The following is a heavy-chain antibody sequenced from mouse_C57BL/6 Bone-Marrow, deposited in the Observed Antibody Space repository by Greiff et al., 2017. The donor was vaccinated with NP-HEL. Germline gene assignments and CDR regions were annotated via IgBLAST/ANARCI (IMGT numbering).Heavy chain of an antibody. J-gene: IGHJ1*03. CDR2: IYPGDGDT. CDR1: GYAFSSSW. Sequence: QVQLQQSGPELVKPGASVKISCKASGYAFSSSWMNWVKQRPGKGLEWIGRIYPGDGDTNYNGKFKGKATLTADKSSSTAYMQLSSLTSEDSAVYFCARKYGSSPSWYFDVWGTGTTVTVSS. V-gene: IGHV1-82*01. D-gene: IGHD1-1*01. CDR3: ARKYGSSPSWYFDV.